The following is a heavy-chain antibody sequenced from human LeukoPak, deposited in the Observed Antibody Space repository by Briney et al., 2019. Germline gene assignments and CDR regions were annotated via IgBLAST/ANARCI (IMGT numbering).Heavy chain of an antibody. CDR2: INPNSGGT. Sequence: PRASVKVSCKASGYTFTSYYMHWVRQAPGQGLEWMGWINPNSGGTNYAQKFQGRVTMTRDTSISTAYMELSRLRSDDTAVYYCARGSVTMIVATHPSAGAFDPWGQGTLVTVSS. J-gene: IGHJ5*02. V-gene: IGHV1-2*02. D-gene: IGHD3-22*01. CDR3: ARGSVTMIVATHPSAGAFDP. CDR1: GYTFTSYY.